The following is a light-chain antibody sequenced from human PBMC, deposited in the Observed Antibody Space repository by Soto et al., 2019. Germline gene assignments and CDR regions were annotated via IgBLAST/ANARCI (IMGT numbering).Light chain of an antibody. V-gene: IGKV1-39*01. Sequence: IQMTQSPSSLSAFVGEGVNIPCRQSGRFSNYLIWYKQKPGKAPKLLVFGASTLYSGVPSRFRGSTSGSGFTDYSLTITSLQPEDFATYYCQHTYDTPAFGGGTTVQVK. J-gene: IGKJ4*01. CDR2: GAS. CDR1: GRFSNY. CDR3: QHTYDTPA.